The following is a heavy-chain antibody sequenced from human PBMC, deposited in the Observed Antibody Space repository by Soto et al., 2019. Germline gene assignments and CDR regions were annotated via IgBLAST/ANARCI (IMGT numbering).Heavy chain of an antibody. V-gene: IGHV1-69*12. Sequence: QVQLVQSGAEVKKPGSTVTVSCKASGGAFSSYTISWERQAPGQGLEWMGGIIPIFGTANYAQKFQGRVTITADESTSTAYMELSSLRSEDTAVYYCARGNHRWLQLWYFDLWGRGTLVTVSP. CDR1: GGAFSSYT. D-gene: IGHD5-12*01. J-gene: IGHJ2*01. CDR3: ARGNHRWLQLWYFDL. CDR2: IIPIFGTA.